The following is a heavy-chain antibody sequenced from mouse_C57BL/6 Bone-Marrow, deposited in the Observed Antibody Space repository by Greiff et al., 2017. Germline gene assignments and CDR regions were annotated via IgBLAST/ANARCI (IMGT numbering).Heavy chain of an antibody. D-gene: IGHD3-1*01. CDR3: ARSGGSVYFDY. Sequence: QVQLQQPGPELVKPGASVKISCKASGYAFSSSWMNWVKQRPGKGLEWIGRIYPGDGDTNYNGKFKGKATLTADKSSSTAYMQLSSLTSEDSAVYFCARSGGSVYFDYWGQGTTLTVSS. J-gene: IGHJ2*01. CDR2: IYPGDGDT. CDR1: GYAFSSSW. V-gene: IGHV1-82*01.